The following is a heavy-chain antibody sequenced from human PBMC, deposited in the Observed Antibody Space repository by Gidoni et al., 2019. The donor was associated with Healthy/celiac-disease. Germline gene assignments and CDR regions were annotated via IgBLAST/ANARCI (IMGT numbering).Heavy chain of an antibody. CDR1: GFPCSSYW. J-gene: IGHJ6*02. CDR3: AREGSCSSTSCYPGDTFYYYGMDV. Sequence: EVKMVESVRGLCQPGGSLRLSLAASGFPCSSYWMIWVSQAAGKGLELVANINQDGSEKYYVDSVKVRFTISRVNAKNSLYLQMNRLRAEETAVYYCAREGSCSSTSCYPGDTFYYYGMDVWGQGTTVTVSS. V-gene: IGHV3-7*01. D-gene: IGHD2-2*01. CDR2: INQDGSEK.